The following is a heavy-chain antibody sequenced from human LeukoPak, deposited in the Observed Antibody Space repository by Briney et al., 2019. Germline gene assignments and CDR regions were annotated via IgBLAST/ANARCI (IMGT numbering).Heavy chain of an antibody. D-gene: IGHD4-23*01. J-gene: IGHJ4*02. CDR3: ASLIYGGNSALN. CDR1: GYNFTTYW. Sequence: GESLKISCKASGYNFTTYWIGWVRQMPGKGLEWMGIIYPDDSDTRYSPSFQGQVTISADKSISTSYLQWSSLKASDTAMYYCASLIYGGNSALNWGQGTLVTVSS. CDR2: IYPDDSDT. V-gene: IGHV5-51*01.